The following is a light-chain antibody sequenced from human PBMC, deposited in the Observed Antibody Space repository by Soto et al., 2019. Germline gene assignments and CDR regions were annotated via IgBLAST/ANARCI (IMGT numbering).Light chain of an antibody. J-gene: IGKJ2*01. CDR3: HQYCNTPYT. V-gene: IGKV4-1*01. CDR1: QSVSYTSNSKNL. CDR2: WAS. Sequence: DIVMTQSPDSLAVSLGERATINCKSSQSVSYTSNSKNLLAWYQQKPGQPPKLLIYWASTRESGVPDRFSGSGSGTDFTLTISSLQAEDVAVYYCHQYCNTPYTFGQATKLEIK.